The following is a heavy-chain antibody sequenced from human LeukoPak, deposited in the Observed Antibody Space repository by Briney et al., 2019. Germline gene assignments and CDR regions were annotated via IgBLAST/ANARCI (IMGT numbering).Heavy chain of an antibody. CDR1: GYSISSGYY. CDR3: ARVRYYYGSGSHGDDAFDI. Sequence: SETLSLTCTVSGYSISSGYYWGWIRQPPGKGLEWIGSIYHSGSTYYNPSLKSRVTISVDTSKNQFSLKLSSVTAADTAVYYCARVRYYYGSGSHGDDAFDIWGQGTMVTVSS. D-gene: IGHD3-10*01. J-gene: IGHJ3*02. V-gene: IGHV4-38-2*02. CDR2: IYHSGST.